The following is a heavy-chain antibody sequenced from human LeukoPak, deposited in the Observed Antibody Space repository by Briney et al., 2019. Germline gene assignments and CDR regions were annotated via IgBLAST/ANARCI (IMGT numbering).Heavy chain of an antibody. J-gene: IGHJ4*02. Sequence: GGSLRHSCAASGFTFSSYSMNWVRQAPGKGLEWVSSISSSSSYIYYADSVKGRFTISRDNAKNSLYLQMNSLRAEDTAVYYCAIDPGVAVAEKGYGGQGTLVTVSS. D-gene: IGHD6-19*01. CDR3: AIDPGVAVAEKGY. V-gene: IGHV3-21*01. CDR2: ISSSSSYI. CDR1: GFTFSSYS.